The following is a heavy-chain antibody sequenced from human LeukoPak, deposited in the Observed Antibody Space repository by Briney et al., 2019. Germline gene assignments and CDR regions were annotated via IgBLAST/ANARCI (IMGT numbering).Heavy chain of an antibody. V-gene: IGHV3-11*06. Sequence: PGGSLRLSCAASGFTFSDYCMSWIRQAPGKGLEWVSYISRSSSYTNYADSVKGRFTISRDNAKNSLYLQMDSLRAEDTAVYYCAKDQGENYDSSGYYPYWGQGTLVTVSS. CDR1: GFTFSDYC. D-gene: IGHD3-22*01. CDR2: ISRSSSYT. CDR3: AKDQGENYDSSGYYPY. J-gene: IGHJ4*02.